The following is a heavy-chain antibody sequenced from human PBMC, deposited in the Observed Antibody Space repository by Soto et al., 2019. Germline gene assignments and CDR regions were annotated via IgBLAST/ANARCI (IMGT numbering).Heavy chain of an antibody. J-gene: IGHJ5*01. V-gene: IGHV4-39*01. Sequence: SETLSLTCSVSGGSISSSSYYWGWIRQPPGKGLEWIGSINYSGSTYYNPSLKSRVTISVDTSKNQFSLKLSSVTAADTAVYYGAGQYCSGSSSFEACFDSWGQGTLVTVSS. D-gene: IGHD2-15*01. CDR1: GGSISSSSYY. CDR2: INYSGST. CDR3: AGQYCSGSSSFEACFDS.